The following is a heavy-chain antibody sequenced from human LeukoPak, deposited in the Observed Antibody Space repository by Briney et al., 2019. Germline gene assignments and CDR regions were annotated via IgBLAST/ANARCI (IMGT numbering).Heavy chain of an antibody. Sequence: PSETLSLTCAVYGGSFSGYYWSWIRQPPGKGLEWIGEIDHSGSTNYNPSLKSRVTISVDTSKNQFSLKLSSVTAADTAVYYCARSVGDYVMASDYWGQGTLVTVSS. J-gene: IGHJ4*02. CDR2: IDHSGST. D-gene: IGHD4-17*01. CDR3: ARSVGDYVMASDY. V-gene: IGHV4-34*01. CDR1: GGSFSGYY.